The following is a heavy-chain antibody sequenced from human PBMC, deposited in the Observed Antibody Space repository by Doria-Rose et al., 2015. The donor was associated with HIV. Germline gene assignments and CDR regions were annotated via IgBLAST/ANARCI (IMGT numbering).Heavy chain of an antibody. CDR3: ARIKSSRWYHKYYFDF. J-gene: IGHJ4*02. V-gene: IGHV2-26*01. D-gene: IGHD6-13*01. Sequence: QITLKESGPVLVKPTETLTLTCTVSGVSLSSPGMGVSWIRQPPGKALEWLANIFADYERSDKTSLKSRLTIARGTSKSQVVRTMSEMDPVDTATYYCARIKSSRWYHKYYFDFWGQGTLVIVSA. CDR2: IFADYER. CDR1: GVSLSSPGMG.